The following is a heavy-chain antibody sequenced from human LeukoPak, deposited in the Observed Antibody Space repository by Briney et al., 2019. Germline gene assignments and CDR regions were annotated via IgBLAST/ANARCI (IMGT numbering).Heavy chain of an antibody. V-gene: IGHV3-21*01. J-gene: IGHJ4*02. CDR3: AKDSPSRTATTEVPVDY. CDR1: GFSFRDYT. D-gene: IGHD1/OR15-1a*01. CDR2: ISSSSSYI. Sequence: PGGSLRLSCAASGFSFRDYTMNWVRQAPGKGLEWVASISSSSSYIYFANSVRGRFSISRDNAKNSLYLQMNRLRAEDTAVYYCAKDSPSRTATTEVPVDYWGQGTLVTVSS.